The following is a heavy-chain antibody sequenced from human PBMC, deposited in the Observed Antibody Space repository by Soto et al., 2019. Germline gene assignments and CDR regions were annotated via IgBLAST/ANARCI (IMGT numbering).Heavy chain of an antibody. CDR3: AGGLDYSGYDYLDY. V-gene: IGHV3-30*03. Sequence: GGSLRLSCAASGFTFSSYGMHWVRQAPGKGLEWVAVISYDGSNKYYADSVKGRFTISRDNSKNTLYLQMNSLRAEDTAVYYCAGGLDYSGYDYLDYWGQGTLVTVSS. CDR2: ISYDGSNK. CDR1: GFTFSSYG. D-gene: IGHD5-12*01. J-gene: IGHJ4*02.